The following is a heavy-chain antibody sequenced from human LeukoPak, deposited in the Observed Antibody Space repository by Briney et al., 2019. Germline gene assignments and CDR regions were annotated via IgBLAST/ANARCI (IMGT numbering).Heavy chain of an antibody. CDR2: INHSGST. CDR3: ARAVPPGYYYMDV. CDR1: GGSFSGYY. D-gene: IGHD2-2*01. J-gene: IGHJ6*03. Sequence: SETLSLTYAVYGGSFSGYYWSWIRQPPGKGLEWIGEINHSGSTNYNPSLKSRVTISVDTSKNQFSLKLSSVTAADTAVYSCARAVPPGYYYMDVWGKGTTVTVSS. V-gene: IGHV4-34*01.